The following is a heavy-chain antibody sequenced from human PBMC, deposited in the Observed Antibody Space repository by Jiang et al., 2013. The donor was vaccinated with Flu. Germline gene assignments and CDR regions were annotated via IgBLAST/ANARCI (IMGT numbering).Heavy chain of an antibody. CDR1: GGSISSSSYY. Sequence: LLKPSETLSLTCTVSGGSISSSSYYWGWIRQPPGKGLEWIGSIYYSGSTYYNPSLKSRVTISVDTSKNQFSLKLSSVTATDTAVYYCAGRGYYGSGSYYLWGQGTLGHRLL. J-gene: IGHJ5*02. CDR3: AGRGYYGSGSYYL. V-gene: IGHV4-39*01. CDR2: IYYSGST. D-gene: IGHD3-10*01.